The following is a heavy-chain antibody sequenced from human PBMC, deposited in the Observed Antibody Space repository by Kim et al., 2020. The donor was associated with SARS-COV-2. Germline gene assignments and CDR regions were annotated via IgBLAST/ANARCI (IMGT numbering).Heavy chain of an antibody. J-gene: IGHJ4*02. V-gene: IGHV4-39*07. Sequence: SETLSLTCTVSGGPISSSSYYWGWIRQPPGKGLEWIGSIYYSGSTYYNPSLKSRVTILVDTSKNQFSLKLSSVTAADTAVYYCARDFYGSGKDYFDYWGQGTLVTVSS. CDR1: GGPISSSSYY. CDR3: ARDFYGSGKDYFDY. D-gene: IGHD3-10*01. CDR2: IYYSGST.